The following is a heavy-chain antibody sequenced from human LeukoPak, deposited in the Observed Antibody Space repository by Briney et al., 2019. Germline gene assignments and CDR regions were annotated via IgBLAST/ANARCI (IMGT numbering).Heavy chain of an antibody. V-gene: IGHV4-34*01. CDR1: GGSFSGYY. D-gene: IGHD3-16*01. Sequence: SETLSLTCAVYGGSFSGYYWSWIRQPPGKGLEWIGYIYHSGSTYYNPSLKSRVTISVDRSKNQFSLKLSSVTAADTAVYYCARVRGLGAFDIWGQGTMVTVSS. CDR2: IYHSGST. J-gene: IGHJ3*02. CDR3: ARVRGLGAFDI.